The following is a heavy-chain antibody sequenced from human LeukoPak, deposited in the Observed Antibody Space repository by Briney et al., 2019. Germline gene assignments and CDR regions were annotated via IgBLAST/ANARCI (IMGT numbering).Heavy chain of an antibody. V-gene: IGHV4-38-2*02. Sequence: PSETLSLTCTVSGYSISSGYYWGWIRQPPGKGLEWIGSIYHSGSTYYNPSLKSRVTISVDTSKNQFSLKLSSVTAADTAVYYCARDDGYYDSSGYYPHAFDIWGQGTMVTVSS. D-gene: IGHD3-22*01. CDR2: IYHSGST. J-gene: IGHJ3*02. CDR3: ARDDGYYDSSGYYPHAFDI. CDR1: GYSISSGYY.